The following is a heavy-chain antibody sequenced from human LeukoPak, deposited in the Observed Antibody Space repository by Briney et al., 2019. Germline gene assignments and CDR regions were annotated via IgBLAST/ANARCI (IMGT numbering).Heavy chain of an antibody. Sequence: PGGSLRFSCAASGFTFSSYGMHWVRKAPGKGLEWVAVISYDGSNKYYADSVKGRFTISRDNSKNTLYLQMNSLRAEDTAVYYCALTLRLYGDYLAFGIWGQGTMVTVSS. CDR1: GFTFSSYG. J-gene: IGHJ3*02. CDR2: ISYDGSNK. CDR3: ALTLRLYGDYLAFGI. D-gene: IGHD4-17*01. V-gene: IGHV3-30*03.